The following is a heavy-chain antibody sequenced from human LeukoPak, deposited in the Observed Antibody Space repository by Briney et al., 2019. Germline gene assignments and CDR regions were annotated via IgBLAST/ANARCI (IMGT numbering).Heavy chain of an antibody. CDR2: IIPILGIA. Sequence: GASVKVSCKASGGTFSSYAISWVRQAPGQGLEWMGRIIPILGIANYAQKFQGRVTITADKSTSTAYMELRSLRSDDTAVYYCARYMGISWYFDLWGRGTLVTVSS. D-gene: IGHD7-27*01. J-gene: IGHJ2*01. V-gene: IGHV1-69*04. CDR3: ARYMGISWYFDL. CDR1: GGTFSSYA.